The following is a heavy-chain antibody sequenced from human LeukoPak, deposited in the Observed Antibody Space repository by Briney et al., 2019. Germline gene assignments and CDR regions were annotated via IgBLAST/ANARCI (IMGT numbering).Heavy chain of an antibody. CDR3: ARADGGDGSGSYWVHYYYIDV. CDR2: ISGSSSYI. Sequence: GGSLRLSCAASGFTFSTYSMNWVRQAPGKGLEWVSSISGSSSYIYYADSVKGRFTISRDNAKNSLYLQMNSLRAEDTAVYYCARADGGDGSGSYWVHYYYIDVWGKGTTVTVSS. V-gene: IGHV3-21*01. D-gene: IGHD3-10*01. J-gene: IGHJ6*03. CDR1: GFTFSTYS.